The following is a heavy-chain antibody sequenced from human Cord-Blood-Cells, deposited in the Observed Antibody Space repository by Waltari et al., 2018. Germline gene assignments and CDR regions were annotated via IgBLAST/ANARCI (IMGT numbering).Heavy chain of an antibody. CDR1: GFTFSSYA. Sequence: QVQLVESGGGVVQPGRSLRLSCAASGFTFSSYAMHGVRQAPGKGLEWVAVISYDGSNKYYADSVKGRFTISRDNSKNTLYLQMNSLRAEDTAVYYCARGGYIAASPDYWGQGTLVTVSS. D-gene: IGHD6-6*01. CDR2: ISYDGSNK. CDR3: ARGGYIAASPDY. J-gene: IGHJ4*02. V-gene: IGHV3-30*04.